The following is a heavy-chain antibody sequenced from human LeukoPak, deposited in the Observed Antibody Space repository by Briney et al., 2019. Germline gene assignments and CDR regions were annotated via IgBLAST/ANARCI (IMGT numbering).Heavy chain of an antibody. CDR2: ISYDGSNK. CDR3: AKDMIVLGFASDFDY. CDR1: GFTFSSYW. D-gene: IGHD3-22*01. J-gene: IGHJ4*02. Sequence: PGGPLRLSCAASGFTFSSYWMSWVRQAPGKGLEWVAVISYDGSNKYYADSVKGRFTISRDNSKNTLYLQMNSLRAEDTAIYYCAKDMIVLGFASDFDYWGQGTLVTVSS. V-gene: IGHV3-30*18.